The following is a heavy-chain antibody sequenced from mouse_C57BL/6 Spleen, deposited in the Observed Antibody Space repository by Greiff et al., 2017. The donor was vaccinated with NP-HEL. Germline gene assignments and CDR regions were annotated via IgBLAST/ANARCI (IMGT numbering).Heavy chain of an antibody. Sequence: VQLVESGAELARPGASVKMSCKASGYTFTSYTMHWVKQRPGQGLEWIGYINPSSGYTKYNQKFKDKATLTADKSSSTAYMQLSSLTSEDSAVYYCARKEDGFFAYWGQGTLVTVSA. CDR1: GYTFTSYT. CDR2: INPSSGYT. CDR3: ARKEDGFFAY. V-gene: IGHV1-4*01. D-gene: IGHD2-3*01. J-gene: IGHJ3*01.